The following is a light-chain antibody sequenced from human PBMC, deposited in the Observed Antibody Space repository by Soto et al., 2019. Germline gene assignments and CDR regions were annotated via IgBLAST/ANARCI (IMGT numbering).Light chain of an antibody. CDR2: LNNDGSH. CDR1: SGHSSYA. Sequence: QTVLTQSPSASASLGASGKLTCTLSSGHSSYAIAWHQKQPGKGPRYLMDLNNDGSHTKGDGIPDRFSGSSSGADRFLIISSLQSEDEADYYGQTWGTGFQFFGGGTKLTVL. J-gene: IGLJ2*01. CDR3: QTWGTGFQF. V-gene: IGLV4-69*01.